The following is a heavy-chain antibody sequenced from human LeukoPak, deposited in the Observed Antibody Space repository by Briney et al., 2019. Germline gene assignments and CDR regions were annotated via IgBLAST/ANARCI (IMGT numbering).Heavy chain of an antibody. CDR2: IYYSGST. V-gene: IGHV4-39*07. J-gene: IGHJ4*02. Sequence: SETLSLTCTVSGGSISSSSYYWGWIRQPPGKGLEWIGSIYYSGSTYYHPSLKSRVTISVDTSKNQFSLKLSSVTAADTAVYYCARESYWGFDYWGQGTLVTVSS. CDR1: GGSISSSSYY. CDR3: ARESYWGFDY. D-gene: IGHD7-27*01.